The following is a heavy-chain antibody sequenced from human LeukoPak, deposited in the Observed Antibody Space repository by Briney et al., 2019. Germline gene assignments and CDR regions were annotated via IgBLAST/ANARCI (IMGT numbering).Heavy chain of an antibody. D-gene: IGHD5-24*01. CDR3: TRVGYIDEGIDY. V-gene: IGHV3-7*04. CDR1: GFTFSSYW. J-gene: IGHJ4*02. CDR2: IKQDGSKK. Sequence: GGSLRLSCAASGFTFSSYWMTWVRQAPGKGLEWVSNIKQDGSKKSYVDSVKGRFTISRDNAKNSLYLQMNSLRAEDTAIYYCTRVGYIDEGIDYWGQGTLVTVSS.